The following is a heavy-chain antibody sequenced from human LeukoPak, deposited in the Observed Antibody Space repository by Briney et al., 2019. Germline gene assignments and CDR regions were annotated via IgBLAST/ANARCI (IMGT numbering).Heavy chain of an antibody. D-gene: IGHD3-22*01. V-gene: IGHV4-30-2*01. Sequence: SETLSLTCTVSGGSISSGGYYWSWIRQPPGKGLEWIGYIYHSGSTYYNPSLKSRVTISVDRSKNQFSLKLSSVTAADTAVYYCATNPAGFSGYYYDSPTNWFDPWGQGTLVTVSS. CDR3: ATNPAGFSGYYYDSPTNWFDP. CDR2: IYHSGST. J-gene: IGHJ5*02. CDR1: GGSISSGGYY.